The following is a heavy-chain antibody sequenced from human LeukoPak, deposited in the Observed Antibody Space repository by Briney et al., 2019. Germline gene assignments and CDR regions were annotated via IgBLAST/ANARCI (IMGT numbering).Heavy chain of an antibody. V-gene: IGHV4-34*01. D-gene: IGHD2-15*01. Sequence: SETLSLTCAVYGGSFSAYYWSWIRQPPGKGLEWIGEISHSGITNHNPSLKSQVTISADTSKNQFSLKLSSVTAADTAVYYCARGRGKYCSGGSCYSGAWFDPWGQGTLVTVSS. CDR3: ARGRGKYCSGGSCYSGAWFDP. CDR1: GGSFSAYY. CDR2: ISHSGIT. J-gene: IGHJ5*02.